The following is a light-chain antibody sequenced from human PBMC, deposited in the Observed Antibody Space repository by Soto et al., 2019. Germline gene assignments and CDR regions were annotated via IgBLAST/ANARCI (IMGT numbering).Light chain of an antibody. CDR1: SSDVGGYNF. CDR3: CSHSSSITWM. Sequence: QSVLTQPRSVSGSPGQSVTISCTGTSSDVGGYNFVSWYQQHPGKAPKLMIYGVSQRPSGVPDRFSGSKSGNTASLTISGLQAEDEAVYYCCSHSSSITWMFGGGTKLTVL. V-gene: IGLV2-11*01. CDR2: GVS. J-gene: IGLJ3*02.